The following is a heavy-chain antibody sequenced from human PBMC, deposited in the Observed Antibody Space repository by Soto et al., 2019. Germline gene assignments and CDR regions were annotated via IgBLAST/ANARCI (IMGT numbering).Heavy chain of an antibody. V-gene: IGHV3-21*01. Sequence: SSYIYYADSAKGRFTISRDNAKNSLYLQMNSLRAEDTAVYYCARGDYDILTGPDYYYYGMDVWGQGTTVTVS. D-gene: IGHD3-9*01. CDR3: ARGDYDILTGPDYYYYGMDV. J-gene: IGHJ6*02. CDR2: SSYI.